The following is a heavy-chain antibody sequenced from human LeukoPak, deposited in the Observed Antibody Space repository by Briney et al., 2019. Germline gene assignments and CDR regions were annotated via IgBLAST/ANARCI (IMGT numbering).Heavy chain of an antibody. CDR3: ARAGTGREYQPPLDY. J-gene: IGHJ4*02. CDR2: VYFSGSTNYSPSLT. CDR1: GGSISSYY. D-gene: IGHD3-10*01. V-gene: IGHV4-59*01. Sequence: PSETLSLTCTVSGGSISSYYWSWIRQPPGKGLEWIGFVYFSGSTNYSPSLTNYNPSLKSRATISGDTSKNQFSLKLSSVTAADTAVYYCARAGTGREYQPPLDYWGQGTLVTVAS.